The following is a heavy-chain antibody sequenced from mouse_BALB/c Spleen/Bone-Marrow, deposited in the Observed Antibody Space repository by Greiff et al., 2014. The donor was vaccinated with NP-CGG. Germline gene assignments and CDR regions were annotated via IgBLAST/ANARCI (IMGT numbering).Heavy chain of an antibody. CDR3: ARDGYDGGGAMDY. CDR2: IWVGGST. D-gene: IGHD2-2*01. CDR1: GFSLTSYG. Sequence: QVQLQQSGPGLVAPSQSLSITCTVSGFSLTSYGVHWVRQPPGKGLEWLGGIWVGGSTSYNSALMSRLSISKDNSKSQVFLKMNSLQTDDTAMYYCARDGYDGGGAMDYWGQGTSVTVSS. V-gene: IGHV2-9*02. J-gene: IGHJ4*01.